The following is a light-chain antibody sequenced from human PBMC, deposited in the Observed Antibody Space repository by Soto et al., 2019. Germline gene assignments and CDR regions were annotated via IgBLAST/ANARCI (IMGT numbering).Light chain of an antibody. CDR1: QSVRNDH. CDR2: RAV. J-gene: IGKJ1*01. V-gene: IGKV3-20*01. CDR3: QQYGTTPWT. Sequence: EIVLTQSPGPLSLSPGERATLSCRASQSVRNDHVAWYQQKTGQAPRLLISRAVTRAIGIPDRFSGSGSGTGCTLTSSSLEPEDFALYYCQQYGTTPWTFGQGTKV.